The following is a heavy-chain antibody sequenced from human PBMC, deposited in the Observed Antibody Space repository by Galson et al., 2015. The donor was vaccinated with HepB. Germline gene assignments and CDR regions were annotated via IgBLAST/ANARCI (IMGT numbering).Heavy chain of an antibody. D-gene: IGHD5-18*01. J-gene: IGHJ6*03. CDR1: GYTFTGYY. V-gene: IGHV1-2*02. CDR3: ARDGGYSYGDYYYYYYMDV. Sequence: SVKVSCKASGYTFTGYYMHWVRQAPGQGLEWMGWINPNSGGTNYAQKFQGRVTMTRDTSISTAYMELSGLRSDDTAVYYCARDGGYSYGDYYYYYYMDVWGKGTTVTVSS. CDR2: INPNSGGT.